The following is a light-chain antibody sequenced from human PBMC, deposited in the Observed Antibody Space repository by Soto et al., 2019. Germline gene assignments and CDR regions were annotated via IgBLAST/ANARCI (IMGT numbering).Light chain of an antibody. CDR3: QQYNSYPT. Sequence: DIQMTQSPSTLSASVGDRVTITCRASQSISNWLAWYQQKPGKAPKLLIYDASSLKSGVPSRFSGSGSGTEITLTISSLKPDDFATHYCQQYNSYPTFGGGTKVEIK. CDR1: QSISNW. CDR2: DAS. J-gene: IGKJ4*01. V-gene: IGKV1-5*01.